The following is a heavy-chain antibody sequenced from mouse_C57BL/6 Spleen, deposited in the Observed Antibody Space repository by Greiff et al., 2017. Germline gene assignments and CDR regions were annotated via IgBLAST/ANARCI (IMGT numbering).Heavy chain of an antibody. CDR1: GYAFSSSW. D-gene: IGHD1-1*01. J-gene: IGHJ2*01. CDR3: AKIYYYGPFDY. Sequence: VQVVESGPELVKPGASVKISCKASGYAFSSSWMNWVKQRPGKGLEWIGRIYPGDGDTNYNGKFKGKATLTADKSSSTAYMQLSSLTSEDSAVYFCAKIYYYGPFDYWGQGTTLTVSS. CDR2: IYPGDGDT. V-gene: IGHV1-82*01.